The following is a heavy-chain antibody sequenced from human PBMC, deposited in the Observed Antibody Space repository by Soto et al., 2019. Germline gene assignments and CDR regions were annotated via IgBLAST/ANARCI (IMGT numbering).Heavy chain of an antibody. J-gene: IGHJ4*02. Sequence: GESLKISCKGSGYSFSNSWIAWVRQMPGKGLEWMGIIYPGDSETRYSPSFLGQVTISADKSINTAYLQWSSLKASDTAMYYCSRNGAYSSSEFWGQGTLVTVSS. CDR2: IYPGDSET. CDR1: GYSFSNSW. D-gene: IGHD6-19*01. CDR3: SRNGAYSSSEF. V-gene: IGHV5-51*01.